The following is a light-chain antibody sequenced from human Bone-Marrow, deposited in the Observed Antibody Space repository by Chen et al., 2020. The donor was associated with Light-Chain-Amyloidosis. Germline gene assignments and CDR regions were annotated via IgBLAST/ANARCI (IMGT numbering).Light chain of an antibody. CDR2: VVT. V-gene: IGLV2-14*01. Sequence: QSALTQPASVSASPGQSLTIPCTGTISDIGGYNFVSWFQQHPGKAPKLMIYVVTNRPSGVSNRFSGSKSGNTAYLTISGLQAEDEADYYCSSWTSSTNFDVFGTGTQVTV. CDR3: SSWTSSTNFDV. J-gene: IGLJ1*01. CDR1: ISDIGGYNF.